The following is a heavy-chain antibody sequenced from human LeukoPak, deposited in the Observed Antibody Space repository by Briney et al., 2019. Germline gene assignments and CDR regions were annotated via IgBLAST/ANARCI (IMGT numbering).Heavy chain of an antibody. CDR2: ISGRGDTT. Sequence: GGSLRLSCAPSGFTFRNYAMSWVRQAPGKGPEWVSGISGRGDTTYYADSVKGRFTISRDNSKNTLYLQMNSLRTEDTAVYYCAKDRRTLDAFDVWGQGTMVTVSS. CDR1: GFTFRNYA. D-gene: IGHD2-2*01. CDR3: AKDRRTLDAFDV. V-gene: IGHV3-23*01. J-gene: IGHJ3*01.